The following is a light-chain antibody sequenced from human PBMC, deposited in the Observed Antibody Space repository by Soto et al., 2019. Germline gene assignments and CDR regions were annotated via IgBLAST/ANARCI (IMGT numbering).Light chain of an antibody. J-gene: IGLJ2*01. V-gene: IGLV2-14*01. CDR3: SAYTRSSTLV. Sequence: QSALTQHASVSGSPGQSITISCTGTSSDVGGYNYVSWYQQHPGKAPKLMISEVNNRPSGVSNRFSGSKSGNTASLTISGLQAEDEADYYCSAYTRSSTLVFGGGTKVTVL. CDR2: EVN. CDR1: SSDVGGYNY.